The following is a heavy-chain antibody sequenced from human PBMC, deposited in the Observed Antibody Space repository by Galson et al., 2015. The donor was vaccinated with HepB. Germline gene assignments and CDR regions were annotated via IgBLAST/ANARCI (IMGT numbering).Heavy chain of an antibody. CDR3: AKDRGSGLYYSDD. V-gene: IGHV3-30*18. Sequence: SLRLSCAASGFTFSSYGIHWVRQAPGKGLEWVAFMSYDGSNKYYADSVKGRFTISRDNSKNTLYLQMNSLRTEDTAVYYCAKDRGSGLYYSDDWCQGTLVTASS. CDR1: GFTFSSYG. CDR2: MSYDGSNK. D-gene: IGHD3-22*01. J-gene: IGHJ4*02.